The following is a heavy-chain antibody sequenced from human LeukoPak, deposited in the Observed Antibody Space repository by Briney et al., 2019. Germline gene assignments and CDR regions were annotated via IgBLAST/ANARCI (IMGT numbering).Heavy chain of an antibody. CDR1: RFTFSNFD. CDR2: IRFDGSNE. V-gene: IGHV3-30*02. CDR3: ARQIGVSIDY. Sequence: GGSLRLSCAASRFTFSNFDMHWVRHAPGKGLEWVTFIRFDGSNEYYADSVRGRFTISRDNSKNTLYLQMSSLRPEDTAVYYCARQIGVSIDYWGQGTLVTVSS. D-gene: IGHD5/OR15-5a*01. J-gene: IGHJ4*02.